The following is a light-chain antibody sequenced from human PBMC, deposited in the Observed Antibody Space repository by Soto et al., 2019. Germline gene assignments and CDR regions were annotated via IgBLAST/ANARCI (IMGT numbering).Light chain of an antibody. Sequence: QSVVTQPPSASGTPGQRVTISCSGSSSNIGTNAVNWCQQLPGTAPRLLIYSNDQRPPGVPDRFSGSKSGTSASLGISGLQSEDEADYFCAVWDDSLNGWVFGGATQLTVL. CDR2: SND. V-gene: IGLV1-44*01. CDR1: SSNIGTNA. J-gene: IGLJ3*02. CDR3: AVWDDSLNGWV.